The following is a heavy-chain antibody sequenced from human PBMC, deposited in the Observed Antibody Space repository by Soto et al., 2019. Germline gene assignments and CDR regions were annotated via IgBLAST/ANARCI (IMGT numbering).Heavy chain of an antibody. V-gene: IGHV1-2*04. CDR3: ARDQFPDTAMVTFGRRYYYYGMDV. CDR1: GYTFTGYY. D-gene: IGHD5-18*01. J-gene: IGHJ6*02. CDR2: INPNSGGT. Sequence: GASVKVSCKASGYTFTGYYMHWVRQAPGQGLEWMGWINPNSGGTNYAQKFQGWVTMTRDTSISTAYMELSRLRSDDTAVYYCARDQFPDTAMVTFGRRYYYYGMDVWGQGTTVTVSS.